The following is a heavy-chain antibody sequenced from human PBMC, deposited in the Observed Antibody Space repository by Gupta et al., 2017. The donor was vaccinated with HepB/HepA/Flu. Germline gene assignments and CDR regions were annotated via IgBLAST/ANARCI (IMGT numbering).Heavy chain of an antibody. D-gene: IGHD1-20*01. J-gene: IGHJ4*02. Sequence: EVQLLESGGDLVQPGGSLRLSCAASGFRCRSYAMSWVRQAPGKGPEWVSEISGSGGNTYYADSVKGRFSISRDNSKSTLYLQMNSLKVEDTAVYYCAKDLTGTYGDYFDYWGQGTPVAVSA. CDR2: ISGSGGNT. CDR3: AKDLTGTYGDYFDY. CDR1: GFRCRSYA. V-gene: IGHV3-23*01.